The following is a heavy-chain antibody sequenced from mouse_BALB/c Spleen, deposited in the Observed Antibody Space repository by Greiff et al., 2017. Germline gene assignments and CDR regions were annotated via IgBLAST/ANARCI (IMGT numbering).Heavy chain of an antibody. CDR3: ARRDGNYFDY. Sequence: EVKLQESGGGLVQPGGSLKLSCAASGFTFSSYTMSWVRQTPEKRLEWVAYISNGGGSTYYPDTVKGRFTISRDNAKNTLYLQMSSLKSEDTAMYYCARRDGNYFDYWGQGTTLTVSS. D-gene: IGHD2-1*01. CDR2: ISNGGGST. V-gene: IGHV5-12-2*01. J-gene: IGHJ2*01. CDR1: GFTFSSYT.